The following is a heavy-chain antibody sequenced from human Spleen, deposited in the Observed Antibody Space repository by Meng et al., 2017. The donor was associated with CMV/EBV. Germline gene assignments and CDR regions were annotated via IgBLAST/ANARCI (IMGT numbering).Heavy chain of an antibody. CDR1: GFSFSNYA. V-gene: IGHV3-30-3*01. D-gene: IGHD5-12*01. Sequence: GESLKISCAASGFSFSNYALHWVRQTPNKGPEWVAVMSFDGGNRYYADSVKGRFTISRDTSKNTLYLRMNSLRDEDTAVYYCAAGKSGSFDYWGPGTLVTVSS. CDR3: AAGKSGSFDY. CDR2: MSFDGGNR. J-gene: IGHJ4*02.